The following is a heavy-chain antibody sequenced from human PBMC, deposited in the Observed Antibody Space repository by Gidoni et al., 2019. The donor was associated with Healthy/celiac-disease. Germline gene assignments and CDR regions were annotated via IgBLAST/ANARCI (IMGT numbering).Heavy chain of an antibody. V-gene: IGHV2-70*01. CDR3: ARARGYGDYGWFDP. CDR2: IDWDDDK. CDR1: GFSLSTSGMC. Sequence: TLTCTSSGFSLSTSGMCVSWIRQPPGKALEWLALIDWDDDKYYSTSLKTRLTISKDTSKNQVVLTMTNMDPVDTATYYCARARGYGDYGWFDPWGQGTLVTVSS. J-gene: IGHJ5*02. D-gene: IGHD4-17*01.